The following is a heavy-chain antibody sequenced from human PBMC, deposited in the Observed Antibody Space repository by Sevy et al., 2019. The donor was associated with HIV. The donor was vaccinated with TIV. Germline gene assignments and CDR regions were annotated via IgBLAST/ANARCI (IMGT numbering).Heavy chain of an antibody. CDR1: GFTFSSYA. V-gene: IGHV3-23*01. Sequence: GGSLRLSCAASGFTFSSYAMSWVRQAPGKGLEWVSTIRGSGGSTYYADSVKGRFTISRDKSKNTLYLQMNTLRAEDTAVYYCAKDPPLFGYYFDYWGQGTLVTVSS. D-gene: IGHD3-10*02. CDR2: IRGSGGST. J-gene: IGHJ4*02. CDR3: AKDPPLFGYYFDY.